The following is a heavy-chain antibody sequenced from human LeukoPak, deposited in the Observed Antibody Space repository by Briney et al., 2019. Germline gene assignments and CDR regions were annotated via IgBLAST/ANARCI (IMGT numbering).Heavy chain of an antibody. CDR1: GYTFTSYY. Sequence: ASVKVSCKASGYTFTSYYMHWVRQAPGQGLEWMGIINLSGGSTSYAQRFQGRVTMTRDTSTSTVYMELSSLTSEDTAVYYCAREQSDITVVAQAYFQYWGQGTLVTVSS. CDR3: AREQSDITVVAQAYFQY. J-gene: IGHJ1*01. V-gene: IGHV1-46*01. D-gene: IGHD6-19*01. CDR2: INLSGGST.